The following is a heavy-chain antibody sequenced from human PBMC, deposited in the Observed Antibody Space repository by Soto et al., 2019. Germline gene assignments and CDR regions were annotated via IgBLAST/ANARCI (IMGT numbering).Heavy chain of an antibody. Sequence: QVQLVESGGGFVKPGGSLRLSCAVSGLIFTDFYMSWIRQAPGKGLEWVAYISPDGNAKFYGDSVKGRFTISRDNAQNSLFLQMDSLRAEDTAEYYCARGHHGLEVWGQGTTVTVSS. J-gene: IGHJ6*02. CDR3: ARGHHGLEV. CDR1: GLIFTDFY. CDR2: ISPDGNAK. V-gene: IGHV3-11*01.